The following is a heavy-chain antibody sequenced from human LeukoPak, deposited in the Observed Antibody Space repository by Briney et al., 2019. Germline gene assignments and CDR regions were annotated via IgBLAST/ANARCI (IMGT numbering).Heavy chain of an antibody. CDR1: GGSISGYS. D-gene: IGHD1-26*01. Sequence: PSETLSLTCTVSGGSISGYSYNWIRQPPGKGLEWIGYSYDSGSTNYNPSLKSRVTISVDTSKNQFSLNLRSVTAADTAVYYCARGWAYMDVWGKGTTVTVSS. J-gene: IGHJ6*03. CDR3: ARGWAYMDV. V-gene: IGHV4-59*12. CDR2: SYDSGST.